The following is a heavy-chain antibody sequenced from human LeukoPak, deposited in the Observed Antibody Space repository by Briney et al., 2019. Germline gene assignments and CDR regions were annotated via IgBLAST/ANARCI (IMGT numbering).Heavy chain of an antibody. CDR2: IYSGGST. D-gene: IGHD6-6*01. V-gene: IGHV3-53*01. Sequence: GGSLRPSCAASGFTVSSNYMSWARQAPGKGLEWVSVIYSGGSTYYADSVKGRFTISRDNSKNTLYLQMNSLGAEDTAVYYCARSSIAARPFDYWGQGTLVTVSS. CDR3: ARSSIAARPFDY. J-gene: IGHJ4*02. CDR1: GFTVSSNY.